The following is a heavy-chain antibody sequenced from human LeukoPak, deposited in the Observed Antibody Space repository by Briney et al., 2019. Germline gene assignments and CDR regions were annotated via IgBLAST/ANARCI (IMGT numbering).Heavy chain of an antibody. D-gene: IGHD2-2*02. Sequence: PGGSLRLSCAASGFTFSSYGMHWVRQAPGKGLERVAFIRYDGSNKYYADSVKGRFTISRDNSKNTLYLQMNSLRAEDTAVYYCAKDIFKRNLGYCSSTSCYTYYFDYWGQGTLVTVSS. V-gene: IGHV3-30*02. CDR1: GFTFSSYG. CDR2: IRYDGSNK. CDR3: AKDIFKRNLGYCSSTSCYTYYFDY. J-gene: IGHJ4*02.